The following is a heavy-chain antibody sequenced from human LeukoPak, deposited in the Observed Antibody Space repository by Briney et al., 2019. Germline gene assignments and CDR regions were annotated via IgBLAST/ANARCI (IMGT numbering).Heavy chain of an antibody. V-gene: IGHV4-59*08. J-gene: IGHJ4*02. D-gene: IGHD6-19*01. CDR3: VRAVSGRFDY. CDR1: GGSISSYY. CDR2: IYYSGST. Sequence: SETLSLTCTVSGGSISSYYWSWIRQPPGKGLEWIGYIYYSGSTNYNPSLKSRVTISVDTSKNQFSLKLSSVTAADTAIYYCVRAVSGRFDYWGQGTLVTVSS.